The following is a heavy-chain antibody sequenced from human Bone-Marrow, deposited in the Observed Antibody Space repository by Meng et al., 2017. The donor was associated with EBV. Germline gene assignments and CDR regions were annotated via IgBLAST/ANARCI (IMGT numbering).Heavy chain of an antibody. CDR2: IIPIFGTA. V-gene: IGHV1-69*01. D-gene: IGHD5-18*01. CDR3: ASATNTAMVPTLTY. CDR1: GCTFSSHA. Sequence: QLHLAQSGAEGKRPGSSVKASCKAAGCTFSSHALSCVRQAPGQGLEWMGGIIPIFGTANYAQKFQGRVTITADESTSTAYMELSSLRSEDTAVYYCASATNTAMVPTLTYWGQGTLVTVSS. J-gene: IGHJ4*02.